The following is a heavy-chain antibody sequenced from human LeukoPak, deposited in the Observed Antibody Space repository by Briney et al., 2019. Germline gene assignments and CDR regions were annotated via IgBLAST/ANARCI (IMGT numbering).Heavy chain of an antibody. Sequence: GRSLRLSCAASGFTFSSYGMHWVRQAPGKGLEWVAVIWYDGSNKYYADSVKGRFTISRDNSKNTLYLRMNSLRAEDTAVYYCARGAGVSSWYYDYWGQGTLVTVSS. J-gene: IGHJ4*02. CDR2: IWYDGSNK. V-gene: IGHV3-33*01. D-gene: IGHD6-13*01. CDR1: GFTFSSYG. CDR3: ARGAGVSSWYYDY.